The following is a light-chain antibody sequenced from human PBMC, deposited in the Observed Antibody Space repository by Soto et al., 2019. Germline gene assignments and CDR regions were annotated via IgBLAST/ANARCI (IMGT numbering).Light chain of an antibody. CDR3: QQYNSYST. CDR1: QNINGW. Sequence: DIQMTQSPSTLSASVGDRVTITCRASQNINGWLAWYQQKPGKAPKLLTFKASNLESGVPSRFSGSGSGTEFTLTISSLQPDDFATYYCQQYNSYSTFGQGTKVDI. J-gene: IGKJ1*01. V-gene: IGKV1-5*03. CDR2: KAS.